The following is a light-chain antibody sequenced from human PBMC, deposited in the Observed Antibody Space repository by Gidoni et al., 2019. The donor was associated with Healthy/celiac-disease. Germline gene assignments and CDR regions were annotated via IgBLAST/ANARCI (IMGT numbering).Light chain of an antibody. V-gene: IGKV3-15*01. CDR3: QQYNNWPPSYT. Sequence: EIVMTQSPATLSVSPGARATLSCRASQSVSSNLAWYQQKPGQAPRLLIYGASTRATGIPARFSGSGSGTEFTLTISSLQSEDFAFYYCQQYNNWPPSYTFGQGTKLEIK. CDR2: GAS. J-gene: IGKJ2*01. CDR1: QSVSSN.